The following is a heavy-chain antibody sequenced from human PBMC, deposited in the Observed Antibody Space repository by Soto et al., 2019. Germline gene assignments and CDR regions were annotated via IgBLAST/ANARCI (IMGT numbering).Heavy chain of an antibody. CDR2: IIPIFGTA. V-gene: IGHV1-69*13. Sequence: GGSVEVSRKAFGGTFHSYAISWVRQAPGQWLEWMGGIIPIFGTANYAQKFQGRVTITADESMSTAYMELSSLRSEDTAVYYCARTYYYGSGSYRFDYWGQGTLVTVSS. CDR1: GGTFHSYA. CDR3: ARTYYYGSGSYRFDY. J-gene: IGHJ4*02. D-gene: IGHD3-10*01.